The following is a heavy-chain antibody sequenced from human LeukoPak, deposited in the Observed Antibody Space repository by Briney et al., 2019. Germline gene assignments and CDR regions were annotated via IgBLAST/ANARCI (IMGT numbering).Heavy chain of an antibody. Sequence: SETLSLTCAVYGGSFSGYYWSWIRQPPGKGLEWIGEINHSGSTNYNPSLKSRVTISVDTSKNQFSLKLSSVTAADTAVYYCARDAAGLNDFRSGYPRGVFDYWGQGTLVTVSS. CDR1: GGSFSGYY. V-gene: IGHV4-34*01. CDR3: ARDAAGLNDFRSGYPRGVFDY. J-gene: IGHJ4*02. CDR2: INHSGST. D-gene: IGHD3-3*01.